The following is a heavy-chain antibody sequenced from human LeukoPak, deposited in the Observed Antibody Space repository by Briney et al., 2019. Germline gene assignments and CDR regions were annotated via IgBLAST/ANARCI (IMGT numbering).Heavy chain of an antibody. D-gene: IGHD5-24*01. CDR2: IKPDGREK. J-gene: IGHJ4*02. CDR1: GSTLSNYW. Sequence: GGSLRLSCEASGSTLSNYWITWVRQAPGKGLEWVANIKPDGREKYYMPSVKGRFTISRDSAKNSFYLQMNSLRAEDAAVYYCATMASNVFEYWGQGTLVTVSS. CDR3: ATMASNVFEY. V-gene: IGHV3-7*03.